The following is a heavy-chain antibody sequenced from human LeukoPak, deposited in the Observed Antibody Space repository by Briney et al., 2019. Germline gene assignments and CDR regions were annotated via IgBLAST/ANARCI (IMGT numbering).Heavy chain of an antibody. V-gene: IGHV3-30-3*01. CDR1: GFTFSSYA. D-gene: IGHD6-6*01. Sequence: GGSLRLSCAASGFTFSSYAMHWVRQAPGKGLEGVAVISYDGSNKYYADSVKGRFTISRDNSKNTLYLQMNSLRAEDTAVYYCARDSPSIAALDYWGQGTLVTVSS. CDR2: ISYDGSNK. J-gene: IGHJ4*02. CDR3: ARDSPSIAALDY.